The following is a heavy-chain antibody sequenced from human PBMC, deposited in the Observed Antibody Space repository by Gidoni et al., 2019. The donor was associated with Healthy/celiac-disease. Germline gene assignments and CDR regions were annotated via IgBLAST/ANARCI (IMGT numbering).Heavy chain of an antibody. V-gene: IGHV4-59*01. J-gene: IGHJ4*02. CDR1: GGSISSYY. CDR3: ARAGRDGYNFHY. Sequence: QVQLQESGPGLVKPSETLSLTCTVPGGSISSYYLSWIRQPPGKGLEWIGYIYYSGSTNYNPSLKSRVTISVDTSKNQFSLKLSSVTAADTAVYYCARAGRDGYNFHYWGQGTLVTVSS. CDR2: IYYSGST. D-gene: IGHD5-12*01.